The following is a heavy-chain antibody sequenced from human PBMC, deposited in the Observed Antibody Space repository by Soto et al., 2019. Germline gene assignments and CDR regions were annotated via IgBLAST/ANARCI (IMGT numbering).Heavy chain of an antibody. V-gene: IGHV1-69*01. D-gene: IGHD1-26*01. CDR3: ARETHKVGATHELRGVIDY. Sequence: QVQLVQSGAEVKKPGSSVKVSCKASGGTFSSYAISWVRQAPGQGLEWMGGIIPIFGTANYAQKFQGRVTITADDSTSTAYMELSSLRSEDTAVYYCARETHKVGATHELRGVIDYWGQGTLVTVSS. CDR2: IIPIFGTA. J-gene: IGHJ4*02. CDR1: GGTFSSYA.